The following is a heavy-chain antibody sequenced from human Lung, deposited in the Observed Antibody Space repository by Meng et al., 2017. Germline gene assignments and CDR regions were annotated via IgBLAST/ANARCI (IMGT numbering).Heavy chain of an antibody. Sequence: VHPQGSGPGLVKPSETLSLTCTVSGGSISSYYWSWIRQPPGKGLEWIGYISYSGNTNYNPSLKSRVTISVDTSKNQFSLKLSSVTATDTAVYYCARVRGVKTDYWGQGTLVTVSS. D-gene: IGHD3-10*01. CDR2: ISYSGNT. J-gene: IGHJ4*02. V-gene: IGHV4-59*01. CDR3: ARVRGVKTDY. CDR1: GGSISSYY.